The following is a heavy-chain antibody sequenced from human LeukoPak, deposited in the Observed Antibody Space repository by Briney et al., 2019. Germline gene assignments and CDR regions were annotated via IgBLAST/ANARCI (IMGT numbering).Heavy chain of an antibody. J-gene: IGHJ4*02. CDR2: IIPIFGTA. Sequence: ASVEVSCKASGGTFSSYAISWVRQAPGQGLEWMGGIIPIFGTANYAQKFQGRVTITADESTSTAYMELSSLRSEDTAVYYCASSGTGGSGTTDEYYFDYWGQGTLVTVSS. CDR3: ASSGTGGSGTTDEYYFDY. CDR1: GGTFSSYA. D-gene: IGHD1-14*01. V-gene: IGHV1-69*01.